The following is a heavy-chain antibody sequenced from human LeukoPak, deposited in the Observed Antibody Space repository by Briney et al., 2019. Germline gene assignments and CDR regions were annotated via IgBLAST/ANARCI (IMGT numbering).Heavy chain of an antibody. CDR1: GFTVSSNY. CDR2: IYSGGST. J-gene: IGHJ6*03. D-gene: IGHD2-15*01. CDR3: ARDSAWSRGMDV. V-gene: IGHV3-53*01. Sequence: GGSLRLSCAASGFTVSSNYMSWVRQAPGKGLEWVSVIYSGGSTYYADSVKDRFTISRDNSKNTLYLQMNSLRAEDTAIYYCARDSAWSRGMDVWGKGITVTISS.